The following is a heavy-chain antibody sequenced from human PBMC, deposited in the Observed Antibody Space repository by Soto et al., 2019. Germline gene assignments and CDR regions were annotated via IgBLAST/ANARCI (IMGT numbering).Heavy chain of an antibody. CDR3: ARDWAGYCSGGSCYSNWFDP. D-gene: IGHD2-15*01. CDR2: IYYSGST. V-gene: IGHV4-31*03. CDR1: GGSISSGGYY. Sequence: QAQLQESGPGLVKPSQTLSLTCTVSGGSISSGGYYWSWIRQHPGKGLEWIGYIYYSGSTYYNPSLKSRVTISVDTSKNQFSLKLSSVTAADTAVYYCARDWAGYCSGGSCYSNWFDPWGQGTLVTVSS. J-gene: IGHJ5*02.